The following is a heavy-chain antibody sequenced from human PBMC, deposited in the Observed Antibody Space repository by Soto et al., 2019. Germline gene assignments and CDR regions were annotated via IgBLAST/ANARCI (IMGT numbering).Heavy chain of an antibody. CDR3: TWLVFDAYDT. J-gene: IGHJ3*02. D-gene: IGHD6-19*01. CDR1: GFTLSNTCNNAW. CDR2: IKGKDHGGTT. Sequence: GGSLRLSCAAYGFTLSNTCNNAWMSWVRQAPGKGLEWVGRIKGKDHGGTTDYPETVKSRFTVSKDDSKDTLYLQLNNLQTEDTAVYYCTWLVFDAYDTWGQGTLVTVSS. V-gene: IGHV3-15*01.